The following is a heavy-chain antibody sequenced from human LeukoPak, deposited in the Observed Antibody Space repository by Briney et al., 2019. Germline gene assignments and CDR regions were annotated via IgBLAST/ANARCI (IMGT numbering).Heavy chain of an antibody. J-gene: IGHJ4*02. CDR1: GFTFSTYA. CDR3: AKVGDSSGYSPLDY. CDR2: ISGSDDST. D-gene: IGHD3-22*01. V-gene: IGHV3-23*01. Sequence: GGSLRLSCAASGFTFSTYAMSWVRQAPGKGLECVSGISGSDDSTYYAGSVKGRFTISRDNSKNTLYLQMNSLRADDTAVYYCAKVGDSSGYSPLDYWGQGTLVTVSS.